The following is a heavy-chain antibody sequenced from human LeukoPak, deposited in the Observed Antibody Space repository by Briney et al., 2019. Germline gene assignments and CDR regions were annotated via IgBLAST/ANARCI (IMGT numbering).Heavy chain of an antibody. CDR3: ARENDFWSGYSDSYYMDV. Sequence: GGSLRLSCAASGFTFSSYSMNWVRQAPGKGLEWVSYISSSSSTIYYADSVKGRFTISRDNAKNSLYLQMNSLRAEDTAVYYCARENDFWSGYSDSYYMDVWGKGTTVTVSS. CDR2: ISSSSSTI. CDR1: GFTFSSYS. V-gene: IGHV3-48*01. D-gene: IGHD3-3*01. J-gene: IGHJ6*03.